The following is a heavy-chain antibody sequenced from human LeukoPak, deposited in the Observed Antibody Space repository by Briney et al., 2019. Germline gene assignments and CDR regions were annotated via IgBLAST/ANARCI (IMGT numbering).Heavy chain of an antibody. Sequence: PGGSLRLSCAASRFTFSSQAMNWVRQAPGEGLEWVSVISGSGDNTYYVDSVKGRFTISRDNSKNTLYLEMNSLRAEDTAVYYCAKGWSHVPHWGQGALVIVSS. V-gene: IGHV3-23*01. CDR3: AKGWSHVPH. CDR1: RFTFSSQA. CDR2: ISGSGDNT. J-gene: IGHJ4*02. D-gene: IGHD1-26*01.